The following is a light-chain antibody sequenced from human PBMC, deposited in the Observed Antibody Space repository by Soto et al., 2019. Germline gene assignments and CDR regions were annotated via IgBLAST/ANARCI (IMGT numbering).Light chain of an antibody. V-gene: IGKV3-11*01. CDR3: QQYSSHRT. Sequence: EIVLTQSPATLSLSPGERATLSCRASQSLSSYLAWYQQKPGQAPRLLIYDASNRATGIPARFSGSGSGTDFTLTISSLEPEDFATYYCQQYSSHRTFGQGTKVEVK. J-gene: IGKJ1*01. CDR2: DAS. CDR1: QSLSSY.